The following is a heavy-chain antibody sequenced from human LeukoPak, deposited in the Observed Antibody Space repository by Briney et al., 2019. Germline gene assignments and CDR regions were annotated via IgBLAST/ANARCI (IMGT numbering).Heavy chain of an antibody. CDR2: TYYRSKWFN. V-gene: IGHV6-1*01. J-gene: IGHJ4*02. Sequence: SQTLSLTCAISGDSISSNGVAWNWIRQSPSRCLEWLGRTYYRSKWFNDYAVSVNSRLTISPDISKNQFSLQLNSVTPEDTAVYFCARGAWRSFDYWGQGTLVTVTS. CDR3: ARGAWRSFDY. CDR1: GDSISSNGVA.